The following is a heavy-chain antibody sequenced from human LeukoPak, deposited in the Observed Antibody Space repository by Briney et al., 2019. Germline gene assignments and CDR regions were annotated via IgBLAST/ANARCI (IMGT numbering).Heavy chain of an antibody. D-gene: IGHD6-19*01. Sequence: AAVPVSYKASGYTFTGYYMHWVQPAPAQGLTWMEWINPNSGGTNYAQKLQGRVTMTRETSISTAYMELSRLRSDDTVVYYCARDRTSRVAGTYWYFDYWGQGTLVTVSS. CDR2: INPNSGGT. CDR3: ARDRTSRVAGTYWYFDY. J-gene: IGHJ4*02. V-gene: IGHV1-2*02. CDR1: GYTFTGYY.